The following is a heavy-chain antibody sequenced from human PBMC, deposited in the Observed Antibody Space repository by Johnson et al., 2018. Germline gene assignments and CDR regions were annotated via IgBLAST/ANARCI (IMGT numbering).Heavy chain of an antibody. D-gene: IGHD3-16*01. V-gene: IGHV3-11*01. CDR2: LSRSGYTV. Sequence: QVQLVQSGGGLTKPGGSLRLACAASGFIFSDYYISWIRQAPGKGLEWVSYLSRSGYTVYYVDSVKGRFTISRENAKNSLYLQMNSLRAEDTAVFYCARAPGFGLNYYDYGMDVWGQGTTVTVSS. CDR3: ARAPGFGLNYYDYGMDV. J-gene: IGHJ6*02. CDR1: GFIFSDYY.